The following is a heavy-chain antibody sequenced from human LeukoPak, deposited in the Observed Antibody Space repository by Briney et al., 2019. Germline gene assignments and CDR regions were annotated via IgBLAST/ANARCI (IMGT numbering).Heavy chain of an antibody. Sequence: GGSLRLSCAASGFTFSTFAMIWVRQPPGKGLEWVSSIFPSGGEIHYADPVKGRFTISRDNSKNTLYLQMNSLRAEDTAVYYCAKAGGSGSVDVWGKGTTVTISS. D-gene: IGHD3-10*01. CDR1: GFTFSTFA. CDR2: IFPSGGEI. CDR3: AKAGGSGSVDV. J-gene: IGHJ6*04. V-gene: IGHV3-23*01.